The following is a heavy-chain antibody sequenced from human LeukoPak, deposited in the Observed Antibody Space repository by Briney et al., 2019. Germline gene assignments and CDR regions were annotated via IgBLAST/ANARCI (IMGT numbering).Heavy chain of an antibody. CDR1: GFTVSSNY. J-gene: IGHJ6*02. CDR2: IYSGGST. Sequence: AGGSLRLSCAASGFTVSSNYMSWVRQAPGKGLEWVSVIYSGGSTYYADSVKGRFTISRDNSKNTLCLQMNSLRAEDTAVYYCAREGSNSDYYYGMDVWGQGTTVTVSS. CDR3: AREGSNSDYYYGMDV. D-gene: IGHD4-11*01. V-gene: IGHV3-66*01.